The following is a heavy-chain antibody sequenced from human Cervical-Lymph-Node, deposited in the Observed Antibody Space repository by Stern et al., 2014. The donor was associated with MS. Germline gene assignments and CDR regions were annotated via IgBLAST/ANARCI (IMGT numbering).Heavy chain of an antibody. CDR3: ASDYYDSSGYAKWYFDL. CDR1: GGTFSSYA. CDR2: IIPIFGTA. D-gene: IGHD3-22*01. V-gene: IGHV1-69*01. J-gene: IGHJ2*01. Sequence: VQLVESGAEVKKPGSSVKVSCKASGGTFSSYAISWVRQAPGQGLEWMGGIIPIFGTANYEQKFQGRVTITADESTSTAYMELSSLRSEDTAVYYCASDYYDSSGYAKWYFDLWGRGTLVTVSS.